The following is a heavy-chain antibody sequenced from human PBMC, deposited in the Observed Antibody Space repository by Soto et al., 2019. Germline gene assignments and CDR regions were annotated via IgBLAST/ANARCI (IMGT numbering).Heavy chain of an antibody. Sequence: EVQLLESGVGLVHPGWSLRLSCAASGFTFSSYAMSWVRQAPGKGLEWVSAISGSGGSTYYADSVKGRFTISSDNPKNALYLQMNSLRAEDTAVYYCAKACSGGSCCSWHFDYWGQGTLVTVSS. CDR2: ISGSGGST. CDR3: AKACSGGSCCSWHFDY. CDR1: GFTFSSYA. J-gene: IGHJ4*02. D-gene: IGHD2-15*01. V-gene: IGHV3-23*01.